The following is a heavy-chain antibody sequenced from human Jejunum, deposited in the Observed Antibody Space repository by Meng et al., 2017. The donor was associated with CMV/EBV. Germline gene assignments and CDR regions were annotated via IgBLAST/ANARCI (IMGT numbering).Heavy chain of an antibody. CDR2: IKQDGSEK. Sequence: TFRSYWMSWVRQAPGKGLEWVANIKQDGSEKYYVDSVKGRFIISRDNANNSLYLQMNSLRAEDTAVYYCARNPVTNRRGSHFDYWGQGTLVTVSS. CDR1: TFRSYW. D-gene: IGHD4-17*01. J-gene: IGHJ4*02. CDR3: ARNPVTNRRGSHFDY. V-gene: IGHV3-7*01.